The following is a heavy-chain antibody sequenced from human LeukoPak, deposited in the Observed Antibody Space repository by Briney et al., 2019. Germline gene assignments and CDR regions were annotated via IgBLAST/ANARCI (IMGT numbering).Heavy chain of an antibody. CDR3: ARGAYGDYDY. CDR2: ISARGDST. V-gene: IGHV3-23*01. J-gene: IGHJ4*02. D-gene: IGHD4-17*01. CDR1: GFTFSSYA. Sequence: PGGSLRLSCAASGFTFSSYAVSWVRQAPGKGLEWVSAISARGDSTYYADSVEGRLTISRDNSKNTLYLQMNSLRAEDTALYYCARGAYGDYDYWGQGTLVTVSS.